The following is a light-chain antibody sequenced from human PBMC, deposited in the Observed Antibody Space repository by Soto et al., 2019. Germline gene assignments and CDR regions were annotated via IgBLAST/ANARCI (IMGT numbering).Light chain of an antibody. CDR3: QQYDSSPRT. V-gene: IGKV3-20*01. Sequence: EIVLTQSPGTLSLSPGESATLSYRASQSVSSSYLAWYQQKPGQAPRLLIYGASRRATGVPDRFSGSGSGTDFILSISRLEPEDFAVYYCQQYDSSPRTFGQGTKVEIK. J-gene: IGKJ1*01. CDR2: GAS. CDR1: QSVSSSY.